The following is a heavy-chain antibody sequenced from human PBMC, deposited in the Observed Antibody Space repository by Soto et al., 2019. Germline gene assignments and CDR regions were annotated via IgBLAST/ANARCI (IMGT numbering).Heavy chain of an antibody. CDR1: GFTFSSYW. CDR2: INSDGSST. J-gene: IGHJ3*02. V-gene: IGHV3-74*01. CDR3: ARDERLYCSSTSCLGDAFDI. Sequence: GGSLRLSCAASGFTFSSYWMHWVRQAPGKGLVWVSRINSDGSSTSYADSVKGRFTISRDNAKNTLYLQMNSLRAEDTAVYYCARDERLYCSSTSCLGDAFDIWGQGTMVTVSS. D-gene: IGHD2-2*01.